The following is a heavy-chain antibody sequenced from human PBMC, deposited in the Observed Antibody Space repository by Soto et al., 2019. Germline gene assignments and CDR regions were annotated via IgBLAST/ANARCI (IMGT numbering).Heavy chain of an antibody. J-gene: IGHJ4*02. CDR3: ARTGFCSGHARSPNSSVY. CDR1: GGSVIRGIYY. CDR2: IYYSGST. Sequence: SETLALTCAVSGGSVIRGIYYLRCIRQPPWYGLEWIGYIYYSGSTSYNPSLKSRVTMSVDTSKNQFSLKLNSVTAADTAVYYCARTGFCSGHARSPNSSVYRGPGPLLTVSS. D-gene: IGHD2-15*01. V-gene: IGHV4-61*01.